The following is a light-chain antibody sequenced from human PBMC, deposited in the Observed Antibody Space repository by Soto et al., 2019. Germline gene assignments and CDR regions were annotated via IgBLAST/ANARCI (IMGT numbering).Light chain of an antibody. J-gene: IGKJ1*01. V-gene: IGKV1-6*01. CDR3: LQDYNYART. CDR1: QGIRND. CDR2: AAS. Sequence: AIQMTQSPSSLSASVGDRVTITCRASQGIRNDLGWYQQKSGKAPKLLIYAASNLQRGVPSRFSGRGSGTDFTLNISSLQPEDFATYFCLQDYNYARTFGQGTRVEI.